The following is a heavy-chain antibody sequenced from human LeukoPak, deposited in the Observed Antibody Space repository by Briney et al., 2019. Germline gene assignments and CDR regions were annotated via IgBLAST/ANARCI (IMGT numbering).Heavy chain of an antibody. CDR3: ARDQVTFGGVMVSNY. V-gene: IGHV1-18*01. CDR1: GYTFTSYG. Sequence: ASVKVSCKASGYTFTSYGISWVRQAPGQGLEWLGWISGYNGNTNYAQKLQGRVTMTTDTSTSTAYMELRSLRSDDTAVYYCARDQVTFGGVMVSNYWGQGTLVTVSS. D-gene: IGHD3-16*01. CDR2: ISGYNGNT. J-gene: IGHJ4*02.